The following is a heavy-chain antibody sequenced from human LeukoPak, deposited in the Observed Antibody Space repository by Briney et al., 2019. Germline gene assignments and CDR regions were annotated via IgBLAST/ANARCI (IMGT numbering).Heavy chain of an antibody. Sequence: PGGSLRLSCAASGFTFSSYWMHWVRQAPGKGLVWVSRINSDGSSTSYADSVKGRFTISRDNAKNTLYLQMNSLSAEDTAVYYCARNIYGYGMDVWGQGTTVTVPS. J-gene: IGHJ6*02. CDR3: ARNIYGYGMDV. CDR1: GFTFSSYW. V-gene: IGHV3-74*01. D-gene: IGHD2/OR15-2a*01. CDR2: INSDGSST.